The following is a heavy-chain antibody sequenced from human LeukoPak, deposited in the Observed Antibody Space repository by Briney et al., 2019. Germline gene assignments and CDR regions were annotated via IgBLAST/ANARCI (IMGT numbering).Heavy chain of an antibody. Sequence: GGSLRLSCAASGSTFSSYSMNWVRQAPGKGLEWVSSISSSSSYIYYADSVKGRFTISRDNAKNSLYLQMNSLRAEDTAVYYCARDPPYCSGGSCGYFDLWGRGTLVTVSS. D-gene: IGHD2-15*01. CDR3: ARDPPYCSGGSCGYFDL. CDR1: GSTFSSYS. J-gene: IGHJ2*01. CDR2: ISSSSSYI. V-gene: IGHV3-21*01.